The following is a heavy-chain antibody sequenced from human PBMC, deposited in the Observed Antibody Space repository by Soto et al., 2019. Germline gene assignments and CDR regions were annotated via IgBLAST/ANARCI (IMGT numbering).Heavy chain of an antibody. CDR1: GGTFSSYA. CDR3: ARGLSGLAAANDY. V-gene: IGHV1-69*13. Sequence: SVKVAFTASGGTFSSYAISWVRQAPGQGLEWMGGIIPIFGTANYAQKLQGRVTITADESTSTAYMELSSLRSEDSAVYSWARGLSGLAAANDYWGLGTLVTVSS. CDR2: IIPIFGTA. D-gene: IGHD6-13*01. J-gene: IGHJ4*02.